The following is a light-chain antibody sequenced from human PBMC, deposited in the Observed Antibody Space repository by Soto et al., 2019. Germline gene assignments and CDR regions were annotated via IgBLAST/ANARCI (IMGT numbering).Light chain of an antibody. CDR1: QRISTN. CDR2: SSS. Sequence: DIEMTQSPPILSVSPGEGATLSCRASQRISTNLAWYQHIPGQAPRLLIVSSSRRPTDVPARFSGSGSGTDFTLTISSLEPEDFAVYYCQQRSNWPPITFGQGIRLEI. V-gene: IGKV3-11*01. CDR3: QQRSNWPPIT. J-gene: IGKJ5*01.